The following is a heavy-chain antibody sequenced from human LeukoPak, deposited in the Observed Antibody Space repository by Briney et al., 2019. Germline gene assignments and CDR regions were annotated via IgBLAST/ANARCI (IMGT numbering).Heavy chain of an antibody. J-gene: IGHJ4*02. CDR3: ARDRGVAWRRPFDY. Sequence: ASVKVSCKASGYTFTTYYLHWVRQAPGQGLEWMGVINPNGGATTYAQKFQGRVTMTSDTSSSTVYMESSGLRSEDTAMYYCARDRGVAWRRPFDYWGQGTLVTVSS. CDR1: GYTFTTYY. D-gene: IGHD3-10*01. V-gene: IGHV1-46*01. CDR2: INPNGGAT.